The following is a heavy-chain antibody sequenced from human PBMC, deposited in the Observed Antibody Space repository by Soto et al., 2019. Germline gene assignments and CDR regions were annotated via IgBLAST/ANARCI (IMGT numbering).Heavy chain of an antibody. D-gene: IGHD5-12*01. CDR2: INSRSFYI. CDR1: GFSFSIYS. V-gene: IGHV3-21*02. Sequence: EVQLVESGGGLVKPGGSQRLSCAASGFSFSIYSMDWVRQAPGKGLEWVASINSRSFYIYHADSVKGRFTISRDNAKNSLYLEMNSLRDEDTAVYYCVRGDMLGTASYGMDVWGQGTTVTVSS. J-gene: IGHJ6*02. CDR3: VRGDMLGTASYGMDV.